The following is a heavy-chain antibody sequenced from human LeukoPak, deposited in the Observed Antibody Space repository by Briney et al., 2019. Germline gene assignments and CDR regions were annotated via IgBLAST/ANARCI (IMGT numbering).Heavy chain of an antibody. Sequence: ASVKVSCKASGYTFTSYYMHWVRQAPGQGLEWMGIINPSGGSTSYAQKFQGRVTMTRDMSTSTVYMELSSLRSEDTAVYYCARDHGYVVVTARPLNWFDPWGQGTLVTVSS. J-gene: IGHJ5*02. CDR1: GYTFTSYY. CDR2: INPSGGST. V-gene: IGHV1-46*01. CDR3: ARDHGYVVVTARPLNWFDP. D-gene: IGHD2-21*02.